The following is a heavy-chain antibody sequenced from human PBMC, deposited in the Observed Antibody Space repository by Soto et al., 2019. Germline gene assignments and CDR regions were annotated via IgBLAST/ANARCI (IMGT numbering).Heavy chain of an antibody. CDR3: GRASDRTTVTRGGMDV. J-gene: IGHJ6*02. V-gene: IGHV3-23*01. CDR1: GFTFSRVA. CDR2: LRNSGGRP. Sequence: EVQLLESGGGLVQPGGSLRLSCAASGFTFSRVAMNWVRQAPGKGLEWVSSLRNSGGRPYYADSVKGRFTLSRDNSKNTLYLQMNGLTDEDTAVYYCGRASDRTTVTRGGMDVWGQGTSVTVSS. D-gene: IGHD4-17*01.